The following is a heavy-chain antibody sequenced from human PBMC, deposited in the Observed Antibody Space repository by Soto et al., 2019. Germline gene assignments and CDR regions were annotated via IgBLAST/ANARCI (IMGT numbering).Heavy chain of an antibody. CDR1: GGSISEKY. CDR2: IFANGHT. D-gene: IGHD6-13*01. J-gene: IGHJ5*02. Sequence: SETLSLTCIVSGGSISEKYWNWVRQPPGKGLEWIGLIFANGHTDYNPSLKSRVTMSVDASKNQFSLRLTSMTAADTAVYYCVASLAASGLNWLDPWDRGTLVTVSS. V-gene: IGHV4-4*07. CDR3: VASLAASGLNWLDP.